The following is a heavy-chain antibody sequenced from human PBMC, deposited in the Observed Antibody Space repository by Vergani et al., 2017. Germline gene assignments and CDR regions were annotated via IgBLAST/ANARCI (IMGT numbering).Heavy chain of an antibody. D-gene: IGHD2-15*01. Sequence: APGKGLEWVSSISSSSSYIYYADSVKGRFTISRDNAKNSLYLQMNSLRAEDTAVYYCASTTRICSGGSCYLRWGQGTLVTVSS. CDR3: ASTTRICSGGSCYLR. J-gene: IGHJ4*02. V-gene: IGHV3-21*01. CDR2: ISSSSSYI.